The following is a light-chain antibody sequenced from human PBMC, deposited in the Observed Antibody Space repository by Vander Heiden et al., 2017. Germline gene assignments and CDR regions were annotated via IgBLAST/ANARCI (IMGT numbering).Light chain of an antibody. Sequence: IQMTPSPSTLSASVGDRVTITCRASQSISGWLAWYQQKPGKAPNLLIYKASSLESGVPSRFSGSGSGTEFTLTISSLQPDDFATYYCQQDQSYPFTFGQGTKLEIK. V-gene: IGKV1-5*03. J-gene: IGKJ2*01. CDR2: KAS. CDR1: QSISGW. CDR3: QQDQSYPFT.